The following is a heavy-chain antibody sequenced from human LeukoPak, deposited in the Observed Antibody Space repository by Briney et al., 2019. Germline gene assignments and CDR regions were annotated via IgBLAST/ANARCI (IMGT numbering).Heavy chain of an antibody. Sequence: EASVKVSCKASGYTFTGYYMHWVRQAPGQGLEWMGWMNPDSGGTWFAQKFQGRVTMTRDTSISTAYMELTRLISDDTAMYYCARVEMTTMGFDYWGQGTLVTVSS. CDR2: MNPDSGGT. J-gene: IGHJ4*02. CDR3: ARVEMTTMGFDY. V-gene: IGHV1-2*02. D-gene: IGHD5-24*01. CDR1: GYTFTGYY.